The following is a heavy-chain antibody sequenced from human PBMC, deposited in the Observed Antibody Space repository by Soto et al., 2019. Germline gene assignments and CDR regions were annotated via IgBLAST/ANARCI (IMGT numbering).Heavy chain of an antibody. J-gene: IGHJ6*02. CDR1: GFTFSSYG. D-gene: IGHD3-3*01. CDR2: ISYDGSNK. CDR3: AKGIRGYDFWSGYRYTYYYYGMDV. V-gene: IGHV3-30*18. Sequence: QVQLVESGGGVVQPGRSLRLSCAASGFTFSSYGMHWVRQAPGKGLEWVAVISYDGSNKYYADSVKGRFTISRDNSKNTLYLQMNSLRDEDTAVYYCAKGIRGYDFWSGYRYTYYYYGMDVWGQGTTVTVSS.